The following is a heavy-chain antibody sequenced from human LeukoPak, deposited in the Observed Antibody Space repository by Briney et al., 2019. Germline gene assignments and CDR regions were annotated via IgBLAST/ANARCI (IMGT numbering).Heavy chain of an antibody. V-gene: IGHV4-34*01. J-gene: IGHJ4*02. D-gene: IGHD6-6*01. Sequence: PSETLSLTCAVYGGSFSGYYWSWIRQPPGKGLEWIGEINHGGSTNYNPSLKSRVTISVDTSKNQFSLKLSSVTAADTAVYYCARGTQLVHWGQGTLVTVSS. CDR3: ARGTQLVH. CDR1: GGSFSGYY. CDR2: INHGGST.